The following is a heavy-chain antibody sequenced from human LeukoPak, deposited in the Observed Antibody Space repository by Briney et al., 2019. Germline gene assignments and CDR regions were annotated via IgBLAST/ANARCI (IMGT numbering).Heavy chain of an antibody. CDR3: ARDPLFWSGYTPYYYYMDV. D-gene: IGHD3-3*01. CDR2: IYTSGST. CDR1: GGSISSYY. V-gene: IGHV4-4*07. Sequence: SETLSLTCTVSGGSISSYYWSWIRQPAGKGLEWIGRIYTSGSTNYNPSLKSRVTMSVDTSKHQFSLRLSSVTAADTAVYYCARDPLFWSGYTPYYYYMDVWGKGTTVTVSS. J-gene: IGHJ6*03.